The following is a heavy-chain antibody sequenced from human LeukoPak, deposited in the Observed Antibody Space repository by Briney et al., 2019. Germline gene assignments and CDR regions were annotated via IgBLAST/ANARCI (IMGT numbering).Heavy chain of an antibody. CDR1: GFTFSSYW. D-gene: IGHD3-10*01. V-gene: IGHV3-7*01. CDR2: IKQDGSEK. CDR3: ATDRAYFDY. Sequence: GGSMRLSCAASGFTFSSYWMSWVRQAPGKGLEWVANIKQDGSEKNYVDSVKGRFTISRDNAKNSLYLQMSSLRVEDTAVYYCATDRAYFDYWGQGTLVTVSS. J-gene: IGHJ4*02.